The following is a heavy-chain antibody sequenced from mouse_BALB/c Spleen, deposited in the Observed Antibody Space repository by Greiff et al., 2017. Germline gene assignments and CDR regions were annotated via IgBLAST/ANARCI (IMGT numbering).Heavy chain of an antibody. CDR3: ARRDYGDWYLDV. Sequence: VQLQQSGPELVKPGASMKISCKASGYSFTGYTMNWVKQSHGKNLEWIGLINPYNGGTNYNQKFKGKATLTVDKSSSQVYMERFSLTSEDSAVYYGARRDYGDWYLDVWGAGTTVTGSS. V-gene: IGHV1-25*01. CDR1: GYSFTGYT. D-gene: IGHD1-1*01. J-gene: IGHJ1*01. CDR2: INPYNGGT.